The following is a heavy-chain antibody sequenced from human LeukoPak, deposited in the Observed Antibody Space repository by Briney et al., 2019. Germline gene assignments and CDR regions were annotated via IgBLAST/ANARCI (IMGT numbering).Heavy chain of an antibody. CDR2: INHSGST. CDR3: ARGLRYYDYVWGSYRYPQSRSYYFDY. J-gene: IGHJ4*02. V-gene: IGHV4-34*01. D-gene: IGHD3-16*02. CDR1: GGSFSGYY. Sequence: SETLSLTCAVCGGSFSGYYWSWIRQPPGKGLEWIGEINHSGSTNYNPSLKSRVTISVDTSKNQFSLKLSSVTAADTAVYYCARGLRYYDYVWGSYRYPQSRSYYFDYWGQGTLVTVSS.